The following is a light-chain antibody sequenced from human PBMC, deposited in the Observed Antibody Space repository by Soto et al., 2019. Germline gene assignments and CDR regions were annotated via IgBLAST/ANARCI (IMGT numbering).Light chain of an antibody. CDR3: QQYGSSPLT. V-gene: IGKV3D-20*01. Sequence: EIVVTKSAAALSLSPAKIATLSGGASQSVGSSYLAWYQQKPGLAPRLLIYGASSRATGIPDRFSGSGSGTDFTLTISRLEPEDFAVYYCQQYGSSPLTFGGGTKVDI. J-gene: IGKJ4*01. CDR2: GAS. CDR1: QSVGSSY.